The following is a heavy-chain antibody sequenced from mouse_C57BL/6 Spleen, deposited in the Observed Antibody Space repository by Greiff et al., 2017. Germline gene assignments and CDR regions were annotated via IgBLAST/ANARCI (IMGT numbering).Heavy chain of an antibody. CDR1: GFNIKDYY. D-gene: IGHD4-1*01. CDR2: IDPEDGET. J-gene: IGHJ1*03. CDR3: ARPLTGTDWYFDV. Sequence: VQLVESGAELVKPGASVKLSCTASGFNIKDYYMHWVKQRTEQGLEWIGRIDPEDGETKYAPKFQGKATITADTSSNTAYLQLSSLTSEDTAVYYCARPLTGTDWYFDVWGTGTTVTVSS. V-gene: IGHV14-2*01.